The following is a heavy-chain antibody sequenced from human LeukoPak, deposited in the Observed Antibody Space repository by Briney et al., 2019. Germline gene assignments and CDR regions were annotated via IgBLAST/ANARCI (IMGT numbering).Heavy chain of an antibody. Sequence: PGGSLRLSCAASGFIFSSYGMHWVRQAPGKGLERVAVVWNDGSNKYYADSVKGRFTISRYNPKNTLYLQMNSLRAEDTAVYYCARDRSGSYDAFDIWGQGTMVTVS. V-gene: IGHV3-33*01. CDR1: GFIFSSYG. D-gene: IGHD1-26*01. J-gene: IGHJ3*02. CDR3: ARDRSGSYDAFDI. CDR2: VWNDGSNK.